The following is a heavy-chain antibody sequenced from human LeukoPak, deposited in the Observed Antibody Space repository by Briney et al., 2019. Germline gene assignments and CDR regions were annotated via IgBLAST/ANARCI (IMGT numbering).Heavy chain of an antibody. V-gene: IGHV4-38-2*02. CDR3: ARLMVRGPQPLFDY. Sequence: PSETLSLTCTVSGYSISSGYYWGWIRQPPGKGLEWIGSIYHSGSTYYNPSLKSRVTISVDTSKNRFSLKLSSVTAADTAVYYCARLMVRGPQPLFDYWGQGTLVTVSS. CDR1: GYSISSGYY. D-gene: IGHD3-10*01. CDR2: IYHSGST. J-gene: IGHJ4*02.